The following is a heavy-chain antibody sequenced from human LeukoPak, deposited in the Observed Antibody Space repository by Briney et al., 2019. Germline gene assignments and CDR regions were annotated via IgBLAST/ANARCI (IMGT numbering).Heavy chain of an antibody. CDR1: GFIFSDYY. CDR3: ARVASQTGEPLEEYFQH. J-gene: IGHJ1*01. D-gene: IGHD1-14*01. Sequence: GGSLRLSCAASGFIFSDYYMSWIRQAPGKGLEWVSYISSSGSTIFYADSVKGRFTISRDNAKNSLYPQMNSLKAEDTAVYFCARVASQTGEPLEEYFQHWGQGTLVTDSS. CDR2: ISSSGSTI. V-gene: IGHV3-11*04.